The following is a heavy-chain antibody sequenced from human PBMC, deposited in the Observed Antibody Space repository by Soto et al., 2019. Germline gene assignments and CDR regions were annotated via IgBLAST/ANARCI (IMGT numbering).Heavy chain of an antibody. J-gene: IGHJ4*02. CDR3: AKEMPLGGILGAEPLDY. Sequence: EVQLLESGGDLVQPGGSLRLACAASGFSFSSYAMVWVRQAPGKGLEWVSVISARGGSSYFADSVKGRFTISRDNSRKTLYLQMNRLRPEDTATYYCAKEMPLGGILGAEPLDYWGQGTLVTVSS. CDR2: ISARGGSS. D-gene: IGHD1-26*01. V-gene: IGHV3-23*01. CDR1: GFSFSSYA.